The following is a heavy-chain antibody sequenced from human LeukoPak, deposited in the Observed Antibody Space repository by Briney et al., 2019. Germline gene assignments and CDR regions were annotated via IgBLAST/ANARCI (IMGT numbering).Heavy chain of an antibody. CDR2: ISGSGGST. CDR3: AKEMTTDNYYYYYGMDV. Sequence: GGSLRLSCAASGFTFSSCAMSWVRQAPGKGLEWVSVISGSGGSTYYADSVKGRFTISRDNPKNTLYLQMNSLRAEDTAVYYCAKEMTTDNYYYYYGMDVWGQGTTVTVSS. CDR1: GFTFSSCA. J-gene: IGHJ6*02. V-gene: IGHV3-23*01. D-gene: IGHD4-11*01.